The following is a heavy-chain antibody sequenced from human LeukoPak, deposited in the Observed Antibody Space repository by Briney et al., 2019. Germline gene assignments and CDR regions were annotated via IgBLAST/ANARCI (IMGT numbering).Heavy chain of an antibody. CDR3: ARDRDSSGLRDFDL. Sequence: KSSEALSLTCTVSGGSINSYYWSWIRQPPGKGLEWIGYIYYSGNTNYNPSLKSRASISIDTSKNQLSLQLSSVTAADTAVYYCARDRDSSGLRDFDLWGRGTLVTVSA. J-gene: IGHJ2*01. V-gene: IGHV4-59*01. CDR2: IYYSGNT. D-gene: IGHD3-22*01. CDR1: GGSINSYY.